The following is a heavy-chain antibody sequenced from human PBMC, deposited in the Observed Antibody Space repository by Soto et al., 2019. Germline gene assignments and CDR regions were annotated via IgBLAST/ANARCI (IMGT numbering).Heavy chain of an antibody. CDR1: AGSITGDSYY. D-gene: IGHD2-21*02. J-gene: IGHJ4*02. Sequence: SETLSLTCNVSAGSITGDSYYWTWIRQPPGKGLEWLGYISYNGRTNYNPSLKSRVTISLDTSRKQFFLRLTSVTAADTAIYYCVRDRGGSYCYSGLNYWDKGSMVTVSS. CDR2: ISYNGRT. V-gene: IGHV4-61*01. CDR3: VRDRGGSYCYSGLNY.